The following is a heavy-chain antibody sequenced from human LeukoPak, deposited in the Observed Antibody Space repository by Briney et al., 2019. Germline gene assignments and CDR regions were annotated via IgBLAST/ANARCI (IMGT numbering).Heavy chain of an antibody. J-gene: IGHJ6*02. CDR1: GYTFTSYD. Sequence: ASVKVSCKASGYTFTSYDINWVRQATGQGLEWIGWMNPNSGNTGYAQKFQGRVTMTRNTSISTAYMELSSLRSEDTAVYYCAREIYSSGWYSYYYYGMDVWGQGTTVTVSS. CDR2: MNPNSGNT. V-gene: IGHV1-8*01. CDR3: AREIYSSGWYSYYYYGMDV. D-gene: IGHD6-19*01.